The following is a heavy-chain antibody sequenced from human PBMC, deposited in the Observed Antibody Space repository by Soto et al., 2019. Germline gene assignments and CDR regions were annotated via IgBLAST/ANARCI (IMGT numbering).Heavy chain of an antibody. CDR1: GGSISSSSYY. D-gene: IGHD3-3*01. V-gene: IGHV4-39*01. J-gene: IGHJ6*03. CDR2: IYNSGRT. CDR3: ARQYYDFWSEVYYYYMDV. Sequence: SETLSLTCTVSGGSISSSSYYWGWIHQPPGKGLERIGSIYNSGRTNYNPSLKSRVTISVDTSKNQFSLKLSSVTAADTAVYYCARQYYDFWSEVYYYYMDVWGKGTTVTVSS.